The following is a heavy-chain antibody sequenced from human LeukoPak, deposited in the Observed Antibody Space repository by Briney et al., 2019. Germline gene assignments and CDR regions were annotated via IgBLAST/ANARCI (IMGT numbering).Heavy chain of an antibody. Sequence: XHWGRQXPGQGLEWMGWINPNSGGTHYAQKFQGRVTMTRDTSISTAYMELSRLRSDDAAVYYCARVQKTDYDYVWGNYRQNWFDPWGQGTLVSVSS. V-gene: IGHV1-2*02. D-gene: IGHD3-16*02. CDR3: ARVQKTDYDYVWGNYRQNWFDP. CDR2: INPNSGGT. J-gene: IGHJ5*02.